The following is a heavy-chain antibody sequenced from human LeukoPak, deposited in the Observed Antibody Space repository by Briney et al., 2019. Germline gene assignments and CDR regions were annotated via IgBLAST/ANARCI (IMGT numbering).Heavy chain of an antibody. V-gene: IGHV3-48*01. Sequence: WGSLRLSCAASGFNFNIYTFNWVRQAPGKGLEWLSYISSTSKTTYYADSVKGRFTISRDNSKNTLYLQMNSLRAEDTAVYYCAKDTLYCSSTSCTGLYYYYYMDVWGKGTTVTVSS. CDR2: ISSTSKTT. J-gene: IGHJ6*03. CDR3: AKDTLYCSSTSCTGLYYYYYMDV. D-gene: IGHD2-2*01. CDR1: GFNFNIYT.